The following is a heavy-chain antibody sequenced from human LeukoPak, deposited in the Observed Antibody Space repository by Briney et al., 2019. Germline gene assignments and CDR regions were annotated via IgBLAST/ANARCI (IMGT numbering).Heavy chain of an antibody. CDR2: IVVGSGNT. V-gene: IGHV1-58*01. Sequence: ASVTVSCKASGFTFTSSAVQWVRQARGQRLEWIGWIVVGSGNTNYAQKFQERVTITRDMSTSTAYMELSSLRSEDTAVYYCTAVMRYGYDYDYWGQGTLVTVSS. CDR3: TAVMRYGYDYDY. CDR1: GFTFTSSA. J-gene: IGHJ4*02. D-gene: IGHD5-12*01.